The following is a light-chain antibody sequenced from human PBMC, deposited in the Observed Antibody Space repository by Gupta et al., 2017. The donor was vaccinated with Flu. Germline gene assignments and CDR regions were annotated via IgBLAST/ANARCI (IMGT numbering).Light chain of an antibody. CDR2: WAS. J-gene: IGKJ4*01. CDR3: QQCLCALS. V-gene: IGKV4-1*01. CDR1: QSVLYSLNNKNY. Sequence: DIVMTQSPDSLAVSLGERATINCKSSQSVLYSLNNKNYLNWYQQKPGQPPKLLIHWASIRESGVPDRFSGSGSGTDFTLTISSLQPEDVAIYDCQQCLCALSFGGGTKVEIK.